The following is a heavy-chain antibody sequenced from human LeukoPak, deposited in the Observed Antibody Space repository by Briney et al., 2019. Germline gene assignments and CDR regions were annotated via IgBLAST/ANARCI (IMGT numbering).Heavy chain of an antibody. CDR2: IYYSGIT. CDR3: ARLGHNKWLRLPLRAFDI. Sequence: SETMSLTCTVSGGSISSNGYYWGWIRQSPGEGLEWIGNIYYSGITYYNASLKSRVTISVDTSKNQFSLKVRSVTAADTAVYYCARLGHNKWLRLPLRAFDIWGQGTMVTVSS. CDR1: GGSISSNGYY. D-gene: IGHD5-12*01. V-gene: IGHV4-39*01. J-gene: IGHJ3*02.